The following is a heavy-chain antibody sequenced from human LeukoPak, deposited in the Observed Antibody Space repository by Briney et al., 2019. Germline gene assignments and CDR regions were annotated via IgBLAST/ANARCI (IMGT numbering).Heavy chain of an antibody. V-gene: IGHV3-33*06. D-gene: IGHD3-3*01. CDR1: GFTFSSYG. CDR2: IWDDGGTK. J-gene: IGHJ6*02. Sequence: PGGSLRLSCVVSGFTFSSYGMHWVRQAPGKGLEWVAVIWDDGGTKYYSDSVKGRSTIPRDNSKNTLYLQMNSLRAEDTAVYYCAKDLGTITIFGVVIRSYYYGMDVWGQGTTVTVSS. CDR3: AKDLGTITIFGVVIRSYYYGMDV.